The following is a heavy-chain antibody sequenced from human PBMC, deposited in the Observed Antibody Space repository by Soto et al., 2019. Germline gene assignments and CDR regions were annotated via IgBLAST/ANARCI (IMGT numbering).Heavy chain of an antibody. V-gene: IGHV3-30*18. CDR2: ISYDGSNK. CDR1: GFTFSSYG. Sequence: GGSLRLSCAASGFTFSSYGMHWVRQAPGKGLEWVAVISYDGSNKYYADSVKGRFTISRDNSKNTLYLQMNSLRAEDTAVYYCAKVNYYDSSGYPKYYYYYGMDVWGQGTTVTVSS. J-gene: IGHJ6*02. CDR3: AKVNYYDSSGYPKYYYYYGMDV. D-gene: IGHD3-22*01.